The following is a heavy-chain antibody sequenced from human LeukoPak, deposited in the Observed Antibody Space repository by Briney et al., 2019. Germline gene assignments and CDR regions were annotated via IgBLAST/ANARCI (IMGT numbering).Heavy chain of an antibody. CDR2: IYYSGST. V-gene: IGHV4-59*08. J-gene: IGHJ5*02. Sequence: SETLSLTCTVSGGSISSYYWSWIRQPPGKGLEWIGYIYYSGSTNYNPSLKSRVTISVDTSKNQFSLKLTSVTAADRAVYYCARGYSSSWYFNWFDPWGQGPLVSVS. D-gene: IGHD6-13*01. CDR1: GGSISSYY. CDR3: ARGYSSSWYFNWFDP.